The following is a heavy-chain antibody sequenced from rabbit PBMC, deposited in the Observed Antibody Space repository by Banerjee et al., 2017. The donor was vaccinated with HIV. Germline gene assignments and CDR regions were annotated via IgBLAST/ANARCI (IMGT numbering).Heavy chain of an antibody. V-gene: IGHV1S45*01. CDR2: IYGGSSGST. Sequence: QEQLVESGGGLVQPEGSLTLTCTASGFSFSSSYWICWVRQAPGKGLEWIACIYGGSSGSTYYASWVNGRFTISRSTSLNTVDLQMTSLTAADTATYFCVRAGVYAGSSSYTGFDFNLWGQGTLVTVS. J-gene: IGHJ4*01. CDR3: VRAGVYAGSSSYTGFDFNL. CDR1: GFSFSSSYW. D-gene: IGHD8-1*01.